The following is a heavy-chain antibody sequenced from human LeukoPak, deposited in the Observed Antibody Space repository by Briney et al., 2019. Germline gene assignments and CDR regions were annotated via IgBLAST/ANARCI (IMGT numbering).Heavy chain of an antibody. CDR1: GDSVSSDSAA. Sequence: SQTLSLTCALSGDSVSSDSAAWNWIRQSPSRGLEWLARTYYRSTWYNVYAVSVKSRITINPDTSKNQLSLQLISVSPEDTAVYYCAREITDAFDIWGQGTMVTVSS. J-gene: IGHJ3*02. D-gene: IGHD1-14*01. V-gene: IGHV6-1*01. CDR3: AREITDAFDI. CDR2: TYYRSTWYN.